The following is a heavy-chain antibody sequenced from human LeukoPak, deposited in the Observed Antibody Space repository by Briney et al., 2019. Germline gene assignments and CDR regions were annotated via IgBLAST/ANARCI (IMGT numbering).Heavy chain of an antibody. J-gene: IGHJ4*02. Sequence: GGSLRLSCAASGFTFNNYWLTWVRQAPGKGLEWVAKISRDGSQQYYVDSVKDRFTISRDDAKDSVSLQMDSLRAEDTAVYYCARWSMATNGYYFDYWGQGTLVTVSS. CDR2: ISRDGSQQ. CDR1: GFTFNNYW. CDR3: ARWSMATNGYYFDY. V-gene: IGHV3-7*01. D-gene: IGHD5-24*01.